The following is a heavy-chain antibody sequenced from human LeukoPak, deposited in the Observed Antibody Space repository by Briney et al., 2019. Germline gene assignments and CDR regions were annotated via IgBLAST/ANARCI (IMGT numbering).Heavy chain of an antibody. J-gene: IGHJ6*02. V-gene: IGHV5-51*01. CDR1: GYSFTSYW. CDR2: IYPGDSDT. Sequence: GEPLRISCKGSGYSFTSYWIGWVRQMPGKGLEWMGIIYPGDSDTRYSPSFQGQVTISADKSISTAYLQWSSLKASDTAMYYCARKPTSTSRYYYYYGMDVWGQGTTVTVSS. CDR3: ARKPTSTSRYYYYYGMDV. D-gene: IGHD2-2*01.